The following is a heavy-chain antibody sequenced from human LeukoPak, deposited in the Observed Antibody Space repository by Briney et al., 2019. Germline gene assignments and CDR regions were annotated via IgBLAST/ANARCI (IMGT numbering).Heavy chain of an antibody. V-gene: IGHV3-74*01. CDR3: ARDPLPESSYDILTGYYLD. CDR1: GFTFSSYW. D-gene: IGHD3-9*01. Sequence: GGSLRLSCAASGFTFSSYWMHWVRQTPGKGLVWVSRINTDGSGTSYADSVKGRFTISRDNAKNTLYLQMNSLRAEDTAVYYCARDPLPESSYDILTGYYLDWGQGTLVTVSS. CDR2: INTDGSGT. J-gene: IGHJ4*02.